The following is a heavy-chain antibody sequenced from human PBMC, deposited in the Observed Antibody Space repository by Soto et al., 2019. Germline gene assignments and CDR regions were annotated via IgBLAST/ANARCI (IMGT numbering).Heavy chain of an antibody. CDR3: ARVGYSYGNDAFDI. J-gene: IGHJ3*02. Sequence: SETLSLTCTVSGGSISSGGYYWSWIRQHPGKGLEWIGYIYYSGSTYYNPSLKSRVTISVDTSKNQFSLKLSPVTAADTAVYYCARVGYSYGNDAFDIWGQGTMVTVSS. D-gene: IGHD5-18*01. CDR1: GGSISSGGYY. CDR2: IYYSGST. V-gene: IGHV4-31*03.